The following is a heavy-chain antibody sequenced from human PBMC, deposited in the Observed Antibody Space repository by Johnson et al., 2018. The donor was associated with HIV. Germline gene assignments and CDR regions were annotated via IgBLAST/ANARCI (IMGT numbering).Heavy chain of an antibody. Sequence: EVQLVESGGGVVQPGRSLRLSCAASGFPFSSNYMSWVRQAPGKGLEWVSVIFSGGSTYYADSVKGRFTISRHNSKNTLYLQMNSLRTEYTAVYYCAKDAHCTGCVRVGGVADAFDIWGQGTMVTVSS. CDR2: IFSGGST. D-gene: IGHD2-8*02. CDR1: GFPFSSNY. V-gene: IGHV3-66*02. J-gene: IGHJ3*02. CDR3: AKDAHCTGCVRVGGVADAFDI.